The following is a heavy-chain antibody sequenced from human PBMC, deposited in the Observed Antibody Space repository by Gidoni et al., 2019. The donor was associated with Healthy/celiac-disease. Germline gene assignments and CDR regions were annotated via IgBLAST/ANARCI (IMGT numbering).Heavy chain of an antibody. V-gene: IGHV4-39*07. J-gene: IGHJ3*02. Sequence: QLQLQESGPGLVKPSETLSLTCTVSGGSISSSSYYWGWIRQPPGKGLEWIGSIYYSGSTYYNPSLKSRVTISVDTSKNQFSLKLSSVTAADTAVYYCARGLLLRRAFDIWGQGTMVTVSS. D-gene: IGHD3-22*01. CDR1: GGSISSSSYY. CDR2: IYYSGST. CDR3: ARGLLLRRAFDI.